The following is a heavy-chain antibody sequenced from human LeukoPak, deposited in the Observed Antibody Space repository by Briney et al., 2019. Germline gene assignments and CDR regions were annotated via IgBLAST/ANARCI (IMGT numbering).Heavy chain of an antibody. CDR1: GGSISSYY. V-gene: IGHV4-59*12. CDR3: ARGEAVTTPYYLNF. CDR2: IYYSGST. D-gene: IGHD4-17*01. Sequence: RPSETLSLTCTVSGGSISSYYWSWIRQPPGKGLEWIGYIYYSGSTNYNPSLKSRVTMSVDRSKNQFSLKLSSVTAADAAVYYCARGEAVTTPYYLNFWGQGTLVTVSS. J-gene: IGHJ4*02.